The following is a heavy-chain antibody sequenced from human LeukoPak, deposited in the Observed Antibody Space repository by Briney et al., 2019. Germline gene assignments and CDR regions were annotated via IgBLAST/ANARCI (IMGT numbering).Heavy chain of an antibody. CDR3: ARLIGAYYYDSSGYYLPFSGADDFDY. Sequence: QPGGSLRLSCAASGFTFSSYAMHWVRQAPGKGLEWVAVISYDGSNKYYADSVKGRFTISRDNSKNTLYLQMNSLRAEDTAVYYCARLIGAYYYDSSGYYLPFSGADDFDYWGQGTLVTVSS. J-gene: IGHJ4*02. CDR1: GFTFSSYA. V-gene: IGHV3-30*04. D-gene: IGHD3-22*01. CDR2: ISYDGSNK.